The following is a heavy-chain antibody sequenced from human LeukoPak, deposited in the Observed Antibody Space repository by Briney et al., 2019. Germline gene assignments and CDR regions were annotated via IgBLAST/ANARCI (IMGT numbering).Heavy chain of an antibody. D-gene: IGHD2-8*01. V-gene: IGHV4-59*01. CDR2: IYYSGST. CDR1: GGSISSYY. CDR3: ARGPLYCTNGVCYRNYYYGMDV. Sequence: SETLSLTCTVSGGSISSYYWSWIRQPPGKGLEWIGYIYYSGSTNYNPSLKSRVTISVDTSKNQFSLKLSSVTAADTAVYYCARGPLYCTNGVCYRNYYYGMDVWGQGTTVTVSS. J-gene: IGHJ6*02.